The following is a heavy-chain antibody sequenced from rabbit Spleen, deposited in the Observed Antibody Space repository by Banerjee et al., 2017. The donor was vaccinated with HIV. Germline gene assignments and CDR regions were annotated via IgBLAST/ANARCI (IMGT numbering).Heavy chain of an antibody. CDR3: ARDLVGVIGWNFYL. Sequence: QEHLVESGGGLVKPEGSLTLTCKASAFSFSSGYDMCWVRQAPGKGLEWIACINTATGKPVYASWAKGRFTISKTSSTTVTLQMTSLTAADTATYFCARDLVGVIGWNFYLWGPGTLVTVS. D-gene: IGHD1-1*01. J-gene: IGHJ4*01. CDR2: INTATGKP. V-gene: IGHV1S45*01. CDR1: AFSFSSGYD.